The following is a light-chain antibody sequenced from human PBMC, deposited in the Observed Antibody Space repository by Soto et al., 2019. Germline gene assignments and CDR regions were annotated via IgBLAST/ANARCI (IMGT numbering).Light chain of an antibody. CDR1: QSVSSSY. Sequence: EIVLTQSPGTLSLSPGERATLSCRASQSVSSSYLAWYQQKPGQAPRLLIYGASSRATGIPDRVSGSGSGTDFTLTSSRLEPEDFAVYYWQQYGSSRTFGQGTKVEIK. CDR2: GAS. V-gene: IGKV3-20*01. CDR3: QQYGSSRT. J-gene: IGKJ1*01.